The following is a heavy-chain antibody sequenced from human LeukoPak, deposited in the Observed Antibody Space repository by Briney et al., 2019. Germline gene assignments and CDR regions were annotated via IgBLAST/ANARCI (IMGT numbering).Heavy chain of an antibody. CDR3: ARDQGYSYGFSIYYYYMDV. V-gene: IGHV1-18*04. Sequence: GASVKVSCKASGYTFTGYYMHWVRQAPGQGLEWMGWISAYNGDTNYAQKFQGRVTMTTDTSTSTAYMELSSLRSEDTAVYYCARDQGYSYGFSIYYYYMDVWGKGTTVTISS. CDR1: GYTFTGYY. J-gene: IGHJ6*03. CDR2: ISAYNGDT. D-gene: IGHD5-18*01.